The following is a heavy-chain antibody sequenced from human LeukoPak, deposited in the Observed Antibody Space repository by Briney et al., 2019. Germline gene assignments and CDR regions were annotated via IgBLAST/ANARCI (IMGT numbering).Heavy chain of an antibody. D-gene: IGHD3-22*01. V-gene: IGHV3-23*01. J-gene: IGHJ4*02. CDR2: ISNSGGGT. CDR1: GFTFSSYA. CDR3: TKGQGANSGYFYFDY. Sequence: GGSLRLSCAASGFTFSSYAMRWVRQIPGKGLEWVSAISNSGGGTYYADSVKGRFTISRDSSIDTVYLHMNSLRAEDTAIYYCTKGQGANSGYFYFDYWGQGTLVTVSS.